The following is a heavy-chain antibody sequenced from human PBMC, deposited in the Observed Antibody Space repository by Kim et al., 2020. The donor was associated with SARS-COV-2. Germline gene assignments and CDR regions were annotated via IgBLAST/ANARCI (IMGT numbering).Heavy chain of an antibody. CDR1: GGSISSGSYY. CDR2: IYNSGRT. J-gene: IGHJ4*02. D-gene: IGHD3-10*01. CDR3: ARYRGPNYYVAVSYYKWGYYFDY. Sequence: SETLSLTCTVSGGSISSGSYYWSWIRQPAGKGLEWIGRIYNSGRTNYNPSRKSRVTILVDTSKNQFSLKLNSVTAADTAVYYCARYRGPNYYVAVSYYKWGYYFDYWGQGTLVTVSS. V-gene: IGHV4-61*02.